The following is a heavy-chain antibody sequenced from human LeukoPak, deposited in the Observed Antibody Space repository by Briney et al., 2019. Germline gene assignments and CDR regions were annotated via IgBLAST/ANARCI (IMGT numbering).Heavy chain of an antibody. CDR3: ARDLNREDFDY. Sequence: PGGSLRLSCEASGFTFSNYDMHWVRQAPGKGLGWLAIVWYDGSDKYYADSVKGRFTVSRDNSKNTLYLQMNSLRADDTAVYYCARDLNREDFDYWGQGTLVAVSS. V-gene: IGHV3-33*01. D-gene: IGHD3-9*01. CDR1: GFTFSNYD. CDR2: VWYDGSDK. J-gene: IGHJ4*02.